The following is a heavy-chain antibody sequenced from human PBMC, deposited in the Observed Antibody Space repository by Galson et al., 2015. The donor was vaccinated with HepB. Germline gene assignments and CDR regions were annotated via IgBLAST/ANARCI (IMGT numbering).Heavy chain of an antibody. CDR3: ACTIFYYMDV. CDR2: IYTSGST. V-gene: IGHV4-61*02. Sequence: TLSLTCTVSGGSISSGDYYWSWIRQPAGKGLEWIGRIYTSGSTNYNPSLKSRVTMSVDTSKNQFSLKLSSVTAADTAVYYCACTIFYYMDVWGKGTTVTVSS. J-gene: IGHJ6*03. CDR1: GGSISSGDYY. D-gene: IGHD3-3*01.